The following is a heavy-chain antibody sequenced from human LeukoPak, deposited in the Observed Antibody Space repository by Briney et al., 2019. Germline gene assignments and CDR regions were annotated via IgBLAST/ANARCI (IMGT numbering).Heavy chain of an antibody. CDR1: GFGVSKND. D-gene: IGHD3-10*01. J-gene: IGHJ4*02. Sequence: GGSLRLSCAASGFGVSKNDMTWVRQAPGKGLEWVSVIHYGGATYYTDSVKGRFVISKDDSKNTVYLQMNNLIAEDTAVYYCAGTTFVFGSGTYPYWGQGTLVTVSS. CDR2: IHYGGAT. V-gene: IGHV3-66*01. CDR3: AGTTFVFGSGTYPY.